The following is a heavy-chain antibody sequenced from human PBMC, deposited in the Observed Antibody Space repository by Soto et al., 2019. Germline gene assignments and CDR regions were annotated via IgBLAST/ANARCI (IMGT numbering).Heavy chain of an antibody. D-gene: IGHD3-22*01. Sequence: PGGSLRLSCAASGFTFSSYAMSWVRQAPGKGLEWVSAISGSGGSTYYADSVKGRFTISRDNSKNTLYLQMNSLRAEDTAVYYCCYYDSSGYYYWFDPWGQGTLVTVSS. V-gene: IGHV3-23*01. CDR2: ISGSGGST. J-gene: IGHJ5*02. CDR1: GFTFSSYA. CDR3: CYYDSSGYYYWFDP.